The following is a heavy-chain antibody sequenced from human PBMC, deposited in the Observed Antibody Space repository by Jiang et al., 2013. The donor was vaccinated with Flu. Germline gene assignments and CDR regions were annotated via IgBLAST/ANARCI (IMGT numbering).Heavy chain of an antibody. CDR1: GGSFSGYY. Sequence: LKPSETLSLTCAVYGGSFSGYYWSWIRQPPGKGLEWIGEINHSGSTNYNPSLKSRVTISVDTSKNQFSLKLSSVTAADTAVYYCARRDSSSGSGYYFDYWGQGTLVTVSS. J-gene: IGHJ4*02. D-gene: IGHD6-19*01. CDR2: INHSGST. CDR3: ARRDSSSGSGYYFDY. V-gene: IGHV4-34*01.